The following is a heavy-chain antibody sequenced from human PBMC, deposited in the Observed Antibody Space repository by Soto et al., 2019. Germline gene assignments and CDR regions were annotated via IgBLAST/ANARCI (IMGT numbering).Heavy chain of an antibody. J-gene: IGHJ3*02. D-gene: IGHD1-26*01. Sequence: ASVKVSCKASGYTFTIYYINWVRQATGQGLEWMGWMNPNSGNTGYAQKFQGRITMTRDTSINTAYMELSSLRSEDTAMYYCAKNLYSGSYSDDTFDIWGQGTMVTVSS. CDR2: MNPNSGNT. V-gene: IGHV1-8*01. CDR1: GYTFTIYY. CDR3: AKNLYSGSYSDDTFDI.